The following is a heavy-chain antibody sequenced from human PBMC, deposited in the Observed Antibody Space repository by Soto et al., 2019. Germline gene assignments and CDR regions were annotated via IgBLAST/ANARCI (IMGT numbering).Heavy chain of an antibody. D-gene: IGHD3-3*01. CDR2: ISSSSSYI. J-gene: IGHJ6*03. V-gene: IGHV3-21*01. CDR1: GFTFSSYS. CDR3: ATLVLRFLERLQHYYYYYMDV. Sequence: EVQLVESGGGLVKPGGSLRLSCAASGFTFSSYSMNWVRQAPGKGLEWVSSISSSSSYIYYADSVKGRFTISRDNAKNSLYLQMNSLRAEDTAVYYCATLVLRFLERLQHYYYYYMDVWSKGTTVTVSS.